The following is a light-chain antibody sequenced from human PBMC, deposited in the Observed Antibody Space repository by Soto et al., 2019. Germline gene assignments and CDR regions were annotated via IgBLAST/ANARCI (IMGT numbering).Light chain of an antibody. CDR1: QSISDNY. Sequence: EIVLTQSPGTLSLSPRERATLSCRASQSISDNYLAWYQQKPGQAPRLLIFGASTRATGIPDRFSGSGSGTDFTLTITRLEPEDFAVYFCLRYTSSQWTFGPGTKVEIK. J-gene: IGKJ1*01. CDR2: GAS. CDR3: LRYTSSQWT. V-gene: IGKV3-20*01.